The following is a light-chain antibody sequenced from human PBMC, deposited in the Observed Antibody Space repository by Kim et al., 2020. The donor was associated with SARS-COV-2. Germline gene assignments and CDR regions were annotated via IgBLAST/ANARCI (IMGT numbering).Light chain of an antibody. J-gene: IGKJ1*01. Sequence: ASVGDGVTITCRASQSISNQLAWYQQKPGKAPKLLIYAASGLQSGVPSSFSGSGSGTDFTLTISSLQPEDVATYYCQKYNSAPWTFGQGTKVDIK. V-gene: IGKV1-27*01. CDR3: QKYNSAPWT. CDR2: AAS. CDR1: QSISNQ.